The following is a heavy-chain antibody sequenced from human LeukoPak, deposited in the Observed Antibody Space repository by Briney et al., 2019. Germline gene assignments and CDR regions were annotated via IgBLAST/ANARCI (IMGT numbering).Heavy chain of an antibody. V-gene: IGHV1-2*02. J-gene: IGHJ4*02. CDR1: GYTFTGYY. CDR3: ATQRGSYLWGTDFDY. Sequence: GASVKVSCKASGYTFTGYYMHWVRQAPGQGLEWMGWINPNSGDTKYSQKFQGRATMTRDTSISTAYMELSRLRSDDTAVYYCATQRGSYLWGTDFDYWGQGTLVTVSS. CDR2: INPNSGDT. D-gene: IGHD3-16*01.